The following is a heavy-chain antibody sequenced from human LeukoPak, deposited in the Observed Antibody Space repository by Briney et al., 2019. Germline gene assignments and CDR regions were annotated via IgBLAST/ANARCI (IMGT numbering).Heavy chain of an antibody. Sequence: ESLQISCXGXGYSXTSYWIGWVRQLPGKGLEWMGIIYPGDSDTRYSPSFQGQVTISADKSISTAYLQWSSLKASDTAMYYCARHIAARANPDYWGQGTLVTVSS. CDR1: GYSXTSYW. V-gene: IGHV5-51*01. D-gene: IGHD6-6*01. CDR2: IYPGDSDT. J-gene: IGHJ4*02. CDR3: ARHIAARANPDY.